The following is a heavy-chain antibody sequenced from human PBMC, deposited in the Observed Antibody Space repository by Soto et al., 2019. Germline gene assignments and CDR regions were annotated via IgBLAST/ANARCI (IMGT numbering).Heavy chain of an antibody. CDR2: ISAYNGNT. D-gene: IGHD2-15*01. Sequence: VASVKVSCKASGYTFTSYGISWVRQAPGQGLEWMGWISAYNGNTNYAQKLQGRVTMTTDTSTSTAYMELRSLRPDDTAVYYCAREDIVVVVAATGPHDAFDIWGQGTMVTVSS. CDR3: AREDIVVVVAATGPHDAFDI. CDR1: GYTFTSYG. V-gene: IGHV1-18*01. J-gene: IGHJ3*02.